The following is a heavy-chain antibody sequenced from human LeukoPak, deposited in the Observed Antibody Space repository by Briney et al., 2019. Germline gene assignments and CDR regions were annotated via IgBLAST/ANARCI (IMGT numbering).Heavy chain of an antibody. J-gene: IGHJ4*02. CDR2: ISYDGRNK. Sequence: GGSLRLSCAASGFTFSNYGMHWVRQAPGKGLEWVAVISYDGRNKYYADSVKGRFTVSRDNSKNTLYLQMNSLRAEDTAVYYCARAEYSTPDYWGQGTLVTVSS. CDR3: ARAEYSTPDY. CDR1: GFTFSNYG. D-gene: IGHD6-6*01. V-gene: IGHV3-30*03.